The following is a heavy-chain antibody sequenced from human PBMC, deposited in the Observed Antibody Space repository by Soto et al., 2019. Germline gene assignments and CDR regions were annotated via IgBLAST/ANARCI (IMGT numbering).Heavy chain of an antibody. Sequence: EVQLLESGGGLVQPGGSLRLSCAASGFTFSSYAMSWVRQAPGKGLEWVSAINSRGGSTYYADSVKGRFTISRDSSKNTLNLQMNSVRAEDTAVYYCAKYRSSTSCYAFDDWGQGTLVTVSS. CDR3: AKYRSSTSCYAFDD. V-gene: IGHV3-23*01. D-gene: IGHD2-2*01. CDR2: INSRGGST. CDR1: GFTFSSYA. J-gene: IGHJ4*02.